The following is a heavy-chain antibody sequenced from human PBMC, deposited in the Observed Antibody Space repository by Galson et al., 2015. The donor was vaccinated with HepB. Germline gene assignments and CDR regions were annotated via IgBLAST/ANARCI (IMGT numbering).Heavy chain of an antibody. D-gene: IGHD6-13*01. J-gene: IGHJ5*02. CDR3: ARARYSVSPPDH. Sequence: QSGAEVKKPGASVKVSCKASGYSFSKFGISWVRQAPGQGLEWMGWIGGYNGNANYAQKLQGRVTMTTDTSTSTAYMELRSLRSDDTAVYHCARARYSVSPPDHWGQGILVTVSS. CDR1: GYSFSKFG. CDR2: IGGYNGNA. V-gene: IGHV1-18*01.